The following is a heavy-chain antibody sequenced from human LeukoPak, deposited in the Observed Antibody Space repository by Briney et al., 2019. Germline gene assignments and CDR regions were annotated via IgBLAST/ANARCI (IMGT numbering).Heavy chain of an antibody. D-gene: IGHD3-22*01. J-gene: IGHJ4*02. CDR2: IYFSGGT. CDR1: GDSISSSNCY. V-gene: IGHV4-39*07. Sequence: SETLSLTCTVSGDSISSSNCYWGWIRQPPGKGLEWIGSIYFSGGTYYNASLKSRVTISADTSKKQFSLKLRSVTAADTAVYYCARVLYDYDSSGYRVSHFVYWGQGTLVTVSS. CDR3: ARVLYDYDSSGYRVSHFVY.